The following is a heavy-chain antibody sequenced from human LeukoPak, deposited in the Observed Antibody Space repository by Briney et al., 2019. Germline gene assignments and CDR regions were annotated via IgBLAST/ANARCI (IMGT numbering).Heavy chain of an antibody. CDR1: GGSLSPYF. CDR3: ARRQIYFDS. CDR2: IYFSGST. V-gene: IGHV4-59*08. J-gene: IGHJ4*02. Sequence: SETLSLTCTVSGGSLSPYFWSWIRQTLGKGLEWIGYIYFSGSTNYNPSLKSRVTMSVDTSKNQSSLRLSSVTAADTAVYYCARRQIYFDSWGQGTLVTVSS.